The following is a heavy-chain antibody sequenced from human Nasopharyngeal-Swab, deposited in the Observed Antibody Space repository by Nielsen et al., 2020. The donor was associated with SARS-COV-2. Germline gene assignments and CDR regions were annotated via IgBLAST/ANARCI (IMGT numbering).Heavy chain of an antibody. CDR2: INAGNGNA. CDR3: ARAALYCSGSNCSSNYYYYMDV. CDR1: GYTFTSHA. J-gene: IGHJ6*03. Sequence: ASVKVSCKASGYTFTSHALHWVRQAPGQGLEWMGWINAGNGNANYSQKFQDRVTITRDTSASTAYMELTSLRSEDTAVYYCARAALYCSGSNCSSNYYYYMDVWGKGATVTVSS. V-gene: IGHV1-3*01. D-gene: IGHD2-15*01.